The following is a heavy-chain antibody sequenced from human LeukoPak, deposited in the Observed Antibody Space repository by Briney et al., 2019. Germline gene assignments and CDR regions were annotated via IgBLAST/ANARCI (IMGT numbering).Heavy chain of an antibody. V-gene: IGHV3-7*01. J-gene: IGHJ4*02. CDR3: ARVRGYSSSFDY. Sequence: GGSLRLSCAASGFTFSSYWMSWVRQAPGKGLEWVANMKKDGSEKSYVDFVKGRFTISRDNAKNSLYLQMNSLRAEDTALYYCARVRGYSSSFDYWGQGTLVTVSS. CDR2: MKKDGSEK. D-gene: IGHD6-19*01. CDR1: GFTFSSYW.